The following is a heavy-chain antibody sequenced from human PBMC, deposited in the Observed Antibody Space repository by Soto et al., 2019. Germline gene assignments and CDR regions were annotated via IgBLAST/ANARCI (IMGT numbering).Heavy chain of an antibody. CDR3: ARVPGIAAAGPDP. Sequence: QVQLVQSGAEVKKPGSSVKVSCKASGGTFSSYNISWVRQAPGQGLEWMGRIIPILGIANYAEKFQGRVTITADKSTSTAYMELSSLRSEDTAVYYCARVPGIAAAGPDPWGQGTLVTVSS. J-gene: IGHJ5*02. D-gene: IGHD6-13*01. CDR2: IIPILGIA. V-gene: IGHV1-69*02. CDR1: GGTFSSYN.